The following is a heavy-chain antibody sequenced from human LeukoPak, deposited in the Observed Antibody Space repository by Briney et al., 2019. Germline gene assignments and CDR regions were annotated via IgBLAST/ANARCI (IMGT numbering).Heavy chain of an antibody. Sequence: SETLSLTCAVYGGSFSGYYWSWIRQPPGKGLESIGEIDHSGSTNYNPSLKSRVTISVDTSKNQFSLKLSSVTAADTAVYYCGRYYDFWSGYPRAFDIWGQGTMVTVSS. V-gene: IGHV4-34*01. CDR2: IDHSGST. CDR3: GRYYDFWSGYPRAFDI. D-gene: IGHD3-3*01. CDR1: GGSFSGYY. J-gene: IGHJ3*02.